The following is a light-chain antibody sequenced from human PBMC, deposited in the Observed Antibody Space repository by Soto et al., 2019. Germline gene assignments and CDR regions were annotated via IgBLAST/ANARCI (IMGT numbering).Light chain of an antibody. J-gene: IGKJ1*01. CDR1: QSVNSGY. CDR2: IAS. V-gene: IGKV3-20*01. Sequence: EIVLTQSPGTLSLFPGERATLSCRATQSVNSGYLAWYQQKPGQAPRLLIYIASRRATGIPDRFSGSGSGTNFTITIRSLEPEDFAVYYCQQYGTSPCTFGQGTKVEIK. CDR3: QQYGTSPCT.